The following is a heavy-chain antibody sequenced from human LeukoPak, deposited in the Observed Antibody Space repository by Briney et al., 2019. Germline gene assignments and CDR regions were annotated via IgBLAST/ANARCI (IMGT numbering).Heavy chain of an antibody. J-gene: IGHJ3*02. CDR2: ISWDGGST. CDR3: AKDIGGYCSGGSCYSGGAFDI. V-gene: IGHV3-43*01. Sequence: GGSLRLSCAASGFTFYDYSMHWVRQAPGKGLEGVSLISWDGGSTYYADSVKVRFTISRDNSKNSLYLQMNSLRTEDTALYYCAKDIGGYCSGGSCYSGGAFDIWGQGTMVTVSS. D-gene: IGHD2-15*01. CDR1: GFTFYDYS.